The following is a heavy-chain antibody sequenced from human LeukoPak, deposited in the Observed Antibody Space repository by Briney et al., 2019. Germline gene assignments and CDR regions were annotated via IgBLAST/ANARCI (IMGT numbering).Heavy chain of an antibody. Sequence: SVKVSCKASGGTFSSYAISWVRQAPGQGLEWMGGIIPIFGTANYAQKFQGRVTITTDESTSTAYMELSSLRSEDTAVYYCARDLGHNNWFDPWGQGTLVTVSS. CDR1: GGTFSSYA. CDR2: IIPIFGTA. D-gene: IGHD7-27*01. V-gene: IGHV1-69*05. J-gene: IGHJ5*02. CDR3: ARDLGHNNWFDP.